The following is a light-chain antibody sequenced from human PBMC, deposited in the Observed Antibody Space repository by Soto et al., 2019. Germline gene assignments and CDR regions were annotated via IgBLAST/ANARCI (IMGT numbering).Light chain of an antibody. Sequence: DIVMTQSPDALAVPLGERATIRCKSSQAVLHSTNNKNNLAWYKQKPGQPPKLLIYWASTPESGVPDRFSGSGSWTDFSLTISSLQAEDVAVYYCQQYYSSPHTFGQGTKLEIK. CDR2: WAS. J-gene: IGKJ2*01. V-gene: IGKV4-1*01. CDR1: QAVLHSTNNKNN. CDR3: QQYYSSPHT.